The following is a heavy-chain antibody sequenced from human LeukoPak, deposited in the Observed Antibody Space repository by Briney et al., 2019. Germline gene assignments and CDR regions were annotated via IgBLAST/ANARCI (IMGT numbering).Heavy chain of an antibody. D-gene: IGHD5-18*01. CDR3: ARDPVDTAMVPPNLYYYYYMDV. J-gene: IGHJ6*03. CDR1: GFTFSSYW. V-gene: IGHV3-7*01. CDR2: IKQDGSEK. Sequence: QAGGSLRLSCAASGFTFSSYWMSWVRQAPGKGLEWVANIKQDGSEKYYVDSVKGRFTISRDNAKNSLYLQMNSLRAEDTAVYYCARDPVDTAMVPPNLYYYYYMDVWGKGTTVTVSS.